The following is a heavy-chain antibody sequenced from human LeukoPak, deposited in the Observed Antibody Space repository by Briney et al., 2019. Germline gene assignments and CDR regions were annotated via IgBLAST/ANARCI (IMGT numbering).Heavy chain of an antibody. D-gene: IGHD6-13*01. CDR2: IYYSGST. V-gene: IGHV4-39*01. CDR1: GGSISSSSYY. Sequence: SETLSLTCTVSGGSISSSSYYWGWIRQPPGKGLEWIGSIYYSGSTYYNPSLKSRVTISVDTSKNQFSLKLSSVTAADTAVYYCARYSVAALYYFDYWGQGTLVTVSS. J-gene: IGHJ4*02. CDR3: ARYSVAALYYFDY.